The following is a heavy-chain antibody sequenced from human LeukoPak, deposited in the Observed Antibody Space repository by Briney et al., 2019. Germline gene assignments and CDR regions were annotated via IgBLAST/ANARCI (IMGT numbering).Heavy chain of an antibody. Sequence: KPSETLSLTCTVSGGSISSYYWSWIRQPPGKGLEWIGYIYYSGSTNYNPSLKSRVTISVDTPKNQFSLKLSSVTAADTAVYYCARAQYYDFWSGYYTESFFDYWGQGTLVTVSS. CDR3: ARAQYYDFWSGYYTESFFDY. J-gene: IGHJ4*02. CDR2: IYYSGST. CDR1: GGSISSYY. V-gene: IGHV4-59*01. D-gene: IGHD3-3*01.